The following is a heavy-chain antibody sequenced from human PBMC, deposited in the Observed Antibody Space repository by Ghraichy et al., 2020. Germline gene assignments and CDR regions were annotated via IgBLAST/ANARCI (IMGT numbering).Heavy chain of an antibody. V-gene: IGHV1-46*01. CDR2: INPSGGST. CDR1: GYTFTTYY. CDR3: ARAYDSSGFYSDGMDV. Sequence: ASVKVSCKASGYTFTTYYMHWVRQAPGQGLEWMGIINPSGGSTSYAQKFQGRVTMTRDTSTSTVYMELRSLRSEDTAVYYCARAYDSSGFYSDGMDVWGQGTTVTVSS. D-gene: IGHD3-22*01. J-gene: IGHJ6*02.